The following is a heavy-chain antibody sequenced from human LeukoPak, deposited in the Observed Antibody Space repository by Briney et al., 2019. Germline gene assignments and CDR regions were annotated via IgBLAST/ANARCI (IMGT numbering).Heavy chain of an antibody. CDR2: IYYSGST. Sequence: SETLSLTCTVSGGSISSGDYYWSWIRQPPGKGLEWIGYIYYSGSTYYNPSLKSRVTISVDTSKNQFSLKLSSMTAADTAVYYCARDKGGYSGYEHTFDYWGQGTLVTVSS. D-gene: IGHD5-12*01. V-gene: IGHV4-30-4*01. J-gene: IGHJ4*02. CDR1: GGSISSGDYY. CDR3: ARDKGGYSGYEHTFDY.